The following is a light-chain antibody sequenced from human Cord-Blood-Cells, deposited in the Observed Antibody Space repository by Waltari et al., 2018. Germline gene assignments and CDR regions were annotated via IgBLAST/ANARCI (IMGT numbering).Light chain of an antibody. Sequence: QSALTQPAPVSGFPGKAITISCTGTSSGVGGNNYDSWYQQHPGKAPKLMIYDLSNRPSAVPRRFSGSKSGNTASLTISGLQAEDDADYYCSTYTSSNTWVFGGGTKLTVL. CDR3: STYTSSNTWV. CDR2: DLS. CDR1: SSGVGGNNY. V-gene: IGLV2-14*01. J-gene: IGLJ3*02.